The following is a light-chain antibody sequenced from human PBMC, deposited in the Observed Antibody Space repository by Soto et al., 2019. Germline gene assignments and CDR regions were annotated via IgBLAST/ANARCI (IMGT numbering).Light chain of an antibody. CDR1: QRVYSN. V-gene: IGKV3-15*01. J-gene: IGKJ5*01. CDR2: GAS. CDR3: QQYTNWPPNT. Sequence: EILMTQSPDTLCVSPGESATLSCRASQRVYSNLAWYQQRPGQAPRLLIYGASTRATGVPARFSGRGSGTEFTLTIRSLQSEDFAVYYCQQYTNWPPNTFGQGTQLEIK.